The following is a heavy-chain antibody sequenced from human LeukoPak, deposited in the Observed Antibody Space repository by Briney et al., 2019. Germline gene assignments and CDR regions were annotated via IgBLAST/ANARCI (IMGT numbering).Heavy chain of an antibody. J-gene: IGHJ4*02. Sequence: ASVKVSCKASGYTFTRYAINWLRPAPGQGLEWMGWINMYTANPAYAQGFTERFVFSLDTSVTTAYLQISNLKTEDTAVYYCARHDNDDDFDYWGQGTLVTVSS. CDR3: ARHDNDDDFDY. CDR1: GYTFTRYA. CDR2: INMYTANP. V-gene: IGHV7-4-1*02. D-gene: IGHD3-16*01.